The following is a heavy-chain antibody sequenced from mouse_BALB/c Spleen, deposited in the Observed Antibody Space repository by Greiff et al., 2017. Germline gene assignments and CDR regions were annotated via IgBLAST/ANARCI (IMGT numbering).Heavy chain of an antibody. CDR3: AREEDWGYFDY. D-gene: IGHD4-1*01. CDR1: GISITTGNYR. J-gene: IGHJ2*01. CDR2: IYYSGTI. Sequence: VQLKESGPGLVKPSQTVSLTCTVTGISITTGNYRWSWIRQFPGNKLEWIGYIYYSGTITYNPSLTSRTTITSDTSKNQFFLEMNSLTAEDTATYYCAREEDWGYFDYWGQGTTLTVSS. V-gene: IGHV3-5*02.